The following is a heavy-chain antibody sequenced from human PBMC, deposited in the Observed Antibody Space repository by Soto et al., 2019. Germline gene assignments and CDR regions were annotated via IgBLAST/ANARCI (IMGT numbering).Heavy chain of an antibody. Sequence: GASAKVSCKASGYTFTSYGISWVRQAPGQGLEWMGWISAYNGNTNYAQKLRGRVTMTTDTSTSTAYMELRSLRSDDTAVCYCARDRGKRGYSGYDFGNWLDPWGQGTLVTASS. V-gene: IGHV1-18*01. CDR3: ARDRGKRGYSGYDFGNWLDP. CDR2: ISAYNGNT. D-gene: IGHD5-12*01. CDR1: GYTFTSYG. J-gene: IGHJ5*02.